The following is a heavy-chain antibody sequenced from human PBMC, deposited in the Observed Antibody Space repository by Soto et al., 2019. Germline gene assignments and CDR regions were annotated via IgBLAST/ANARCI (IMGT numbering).Heavy chain of an antibody. CDR3: GGSSTSWHGWFAP. D-gene: IGHD2-2*01. Sequence: QVQLQESGPGLVKPSETLSLTCTVSGGSVSSGSYYWSWIRQPPGKGLEWIGYIYYSGSTNYNPSLKSRVPISVDTSKNQFSLKLSSVTAADTAVYYCGGSSTSWHGWFAPWGQGTLVTVSS. V-gene: IGHV4-61*01. CDR2: IYYSGST. CDR1: GGSVSSGSYY. J-gene: IGHJ5*02.